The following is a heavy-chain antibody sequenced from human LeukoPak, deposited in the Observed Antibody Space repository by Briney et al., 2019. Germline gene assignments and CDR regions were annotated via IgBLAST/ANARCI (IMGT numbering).Heavy chain of an antibody. CDR3: AARYCSSTSCPFDY. CDR2: INHSEST. Sequence: SETLSLTCAVYGGSFSGYYWSWIRQPPGKGLEWIGEINHSESTNYNPSLKSRVTISVDTSKNQFSLKLSSVTAADTAVYYCAARYCSSTSCPFDYWGQGTLVTVSS. J-gene: IGHJ4*02. V-gene: IGHV4-34*01. D-gene: IGHD2-2*01. CDR1: GGSFSGYY.